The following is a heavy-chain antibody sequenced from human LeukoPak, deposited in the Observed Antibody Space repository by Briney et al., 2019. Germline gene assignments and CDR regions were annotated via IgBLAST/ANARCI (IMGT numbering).Heavy chain of an antibody. V-gene: IGHV3-30-3*01. D-gene: IGHD2-2*01. Sequence: DGSNKYYADSVKGRFTISRDNSKDTLYLQMNSLRAEDTAVYYCARVDCSSTSCSSTVIDYWGQGTLVTVSS. CDR2: DGSNK. CDR3: ARVDCSSTSCSSTVIDY. J-gene: IGHJ4*02.